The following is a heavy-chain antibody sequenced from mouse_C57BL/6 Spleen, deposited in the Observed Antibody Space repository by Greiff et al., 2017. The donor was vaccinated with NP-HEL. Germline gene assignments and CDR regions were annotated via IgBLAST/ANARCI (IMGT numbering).Heavy chain of an antibody. CDR2: IYPRSGNT. J-gene: IGHJ2*01. CDR1: GYTFTSYG. D-gene: IGHD1-1*01. CDR3: AKITTVVEKYFDY. Sequence: QVQLQQPGAELARPGASVKLSCKASGYTFTSYGISWVKQSTGQGLEWIGEIYPRSGNTYYNEKFKGKSTLTADKSSSTAYMELRSLTSKDSADYYWAKITTVVEKYFDYWGQGTTLTVSS. V-gene: IGHV1-81*01.